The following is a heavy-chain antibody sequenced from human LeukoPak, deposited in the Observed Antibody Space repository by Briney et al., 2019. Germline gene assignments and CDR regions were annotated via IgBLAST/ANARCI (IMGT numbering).Heavy chain of an antibody. CDR2: VSWDGGST. D-gene: IGHD3-22*01. J-gene: IGHJ4*02. V-gene: IGHV3-43D*03. CDR1: GFTFDDYA. Sequence: GGSLTLSCAASGFTFDDYAMHWVRQAPGKGLEWVSLVSWDGGSTYYADSVKGRFTISTDNSKNSLYLQMNSLRAEDTALYYCAKDMGVVVITTSLDYWGQGTLVTVSS. CDR3: AKDMGVVVITTSLDY.